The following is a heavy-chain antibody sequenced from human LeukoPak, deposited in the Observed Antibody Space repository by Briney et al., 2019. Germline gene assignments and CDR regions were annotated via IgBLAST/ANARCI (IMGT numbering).Heavy chain of an antibody. Sequence: RAGGSLRLSCAASGFTFDDNGMSWVRPAPGNELEWVSAINWSGESTAYAGSGKGRFTISRDNAKNSLYLQMNRLSAEDTAFYYCARGFKYADDGFPVFNLYFDLWGRGTLVTVSS. CDR2: INWSGEST. J-gene: IGHJ2*01. CDR1: GFTFDDNG. D-gene: IGHD4-17*01. CDR3: ARGFKYADDGFPVFNLYFDL. V-gene: IGHV3-20*04.